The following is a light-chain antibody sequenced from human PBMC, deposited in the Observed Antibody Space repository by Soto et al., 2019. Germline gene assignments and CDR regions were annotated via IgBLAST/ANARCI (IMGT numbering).Light chain of an antibody. CDR1: SSNIGSNY. Sequence: QAVVTQPPSASGTPGQRVAISCSASSSNIGSNYVYWYQHLPGTAPKPLIYRNDQRPSGVPDRFSGSKSGTSASLAISGLRSGDEADYYCAAWDDSLSGYVFATGTKLTVL. CDR3: AAWDDSLSGYV. J-gene: IGLJ1*01. CDR2: RND. V-gene: IGLV1-47*01.